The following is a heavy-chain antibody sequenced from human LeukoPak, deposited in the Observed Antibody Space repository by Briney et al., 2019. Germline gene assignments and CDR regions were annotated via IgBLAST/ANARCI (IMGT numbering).Heavy chain of an antibody. CDR1: GFTFSSYA. CDR2: ISGSGGST. CDR3: ARNYYYYMDV. V-gene: IGHV3-23*01. Sequence: GGSLRLSCAASGFTFSSYAMSWVRQAPGKGLEWVSGISGSGGSTYYADSVKGRFTISRDNSKNTLYLQMNSLRAEDTAVYYCARNYYYYMDVWGKGTTVTVSS. J-gene: IGHJ6*03.